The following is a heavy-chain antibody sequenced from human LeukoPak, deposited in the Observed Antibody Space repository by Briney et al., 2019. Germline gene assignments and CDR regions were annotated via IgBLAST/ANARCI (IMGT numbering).Heavy chain of an antibody. D-gene: IGHD1-26*01. CDR2: IYSGGST. J-gene: IGHJ4*02. Sequence: QPGGSLRLSCAASGFTLSSYEMNWVRQAPGKGLEWVSVIYSGGSTYYADSVKGRFTISRDNSKNTLYLQMNSLRAEDTAVYYCARVYSPSGSYSVDYWGQGTLVTVSS. V-gene: IGHV3-66*01. CDR3: ARVYSPSGSYSVDY. CDR1: GFTLSSYE.